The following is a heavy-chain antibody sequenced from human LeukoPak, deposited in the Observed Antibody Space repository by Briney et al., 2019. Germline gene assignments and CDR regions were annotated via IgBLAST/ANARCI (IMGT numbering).Heavy chain of an antibody. CDR2: ISSSSSYT. Sequence: GGSLRLSCEASGFTFSDYYMNWIRQAPGKGLEWVSYISSSSSYTNYADSVKGRFTISRDNSKNSLYLQMNSLRAEDTAVYYCARGSMRMATAGLADYWGQGTLVTVSS. CDR1: GFTFSDYY. J-gene: IGHJ4*02. D-gene: IGHD5-24*01. CDR3: ARGSMRMATAGLADY. V-gene: IGHV3-11*05.